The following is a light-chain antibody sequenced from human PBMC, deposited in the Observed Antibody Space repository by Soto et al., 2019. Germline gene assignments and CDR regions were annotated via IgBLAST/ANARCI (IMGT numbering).Light chain of an antibody. CDR2: LNSDGSH. V-gene: IGLV4-69*01. CDR3: QTWGTGIGV. Sequence: QAVVTQSPSASASLGASVKLTCTLTSGHSSNAIAWHQQQPEKGPRYLMKLNSDGSHSKGDGIPDRFSGSSSGAERYLTISSLQSEDEADYYCQTWGTGIGVFGGGTQLTVL. CDR1: SGHSSNA. J-gene: IGLJ3*02.